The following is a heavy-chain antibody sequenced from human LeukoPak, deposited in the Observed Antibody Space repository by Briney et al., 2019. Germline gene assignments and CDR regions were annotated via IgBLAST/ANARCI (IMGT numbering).Heavy chain of an antibody. CDR3: ARGGLLWFGAGYGMDV. D-gene: IGHD3-10*01. CDR1: GFTFSSYW. CDR2: INSDGSST. Sequence: GGSLRLSCAASGFTFSSYWMHWVRQAPGKGLVWVSRINSDGSSTSYADPVKGRFTISRENAKNTLYLQMNSLRAEDTAVYYCARGGLLWFGAGYGMDVWGQGTTVTVSS. J-gene: IGHJ6*02. V-gene: IGHV3-74*01.